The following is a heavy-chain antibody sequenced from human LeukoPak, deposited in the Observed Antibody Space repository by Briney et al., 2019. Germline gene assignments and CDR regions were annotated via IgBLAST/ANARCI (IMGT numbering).Heavy chain of an antibody. D-gene: IGHD3-22*01. CDR1: GGSISSSSYY. Sequence: SETLSLTCTVSGGSISSSSYYWGWIRQPPGKGLERIGSIYYSGSTYYNPSLKSRVTISVDTSKNQSSLKLSSVTAADTAVYYCARVIVGAGDNILDYWGQGTLVTVSS. V-gene: IGHV4-39*01. CDR2: IYYSGST. J-gene: IGHJ4*02. CDR3: ARVIVGAGDNILDY.